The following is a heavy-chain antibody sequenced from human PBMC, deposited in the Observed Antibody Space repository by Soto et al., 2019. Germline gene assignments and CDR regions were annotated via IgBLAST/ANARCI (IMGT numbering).Heavy chain of an antibody. Sequence: QVQLVQSGAEVKKPGASVKVSCKASGYTFIGYYSHWVRQAPGQGLEWMGRINPRSGNTTYAPKFQGRLTMTRDTSISTAYMELSSLRSDDTAVYYCGRDGVGATPLGWFDPWGQGSLVTVSS. D-gene: IGHD1-26*01. CDR3: GRDGVGATPLGWFDP. J-gene: IGHJ5*02. V-gene: IGHV1-2*06. CDR1: GYTFIGYY. CDR2: INPRSGNT.